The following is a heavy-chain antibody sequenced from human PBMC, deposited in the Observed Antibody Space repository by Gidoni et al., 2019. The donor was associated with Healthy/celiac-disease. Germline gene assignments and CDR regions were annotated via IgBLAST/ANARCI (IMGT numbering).Heavy chain of an antibody. CDR1: GFTFSSYD. J-gene: IGHJ6*02. Sequence: EVQLVESGGGLVQPGGSLRLSCAASGFTFSSYDMHWVRQVTGKGLEWVSAIVTAGDPYYPGSVKGRVTISRENAKNSLYLQMNSLRAGDTAVYYCARGRGYYYDSSGYYHDAAYGMDVWGQGTTVTVSS. V-gene: IGHV3-13*05. D-gene: IGHD3-22*01. CDR3: ARGRGYYYDSSGYYHDAAYGMDV. CDR2: IVTAGDP.